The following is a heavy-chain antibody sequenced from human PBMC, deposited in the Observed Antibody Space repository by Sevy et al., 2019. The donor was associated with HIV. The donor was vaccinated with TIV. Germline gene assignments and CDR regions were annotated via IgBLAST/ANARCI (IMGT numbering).Heavy chain of an antibody. J-gene: IGHJ1*01. Sequence: GSLRLSCAASGFTFSSYGMHWVRQAPGKGLEWVAVISYDGSNKYYADSVKGRFTISRDNSKNTLYLQMNSLRAEDTAVYYCAKGAHSSSWSLEYFQHWGQGTLVTVSS. CDR2: ISYDGSNK. D-gene: IGHD6-13*01. CDR3: AKGAHSSSWSLEYFQH. V-gene: IGHV3-30*18. CDR1: GFTFSSYG.